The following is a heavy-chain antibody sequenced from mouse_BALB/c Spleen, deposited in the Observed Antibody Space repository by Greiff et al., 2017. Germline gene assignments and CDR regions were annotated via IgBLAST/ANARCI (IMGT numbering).Heavy chain of an antibody. V-gene: IGHV5-15*02. CDR3: ARDRDYYGSSHWYFDV. D-gene: IGHD1-1*01. J-gene: IGHJ1*01. Sequence: EVQRVESGGGLVQPGGSRKLSCAASGFTFSDYGMAWVRQAPGKGPEWVAFISNLAYSIYYADTVTGRFTISRENAKNTLYLEMSSLRSEDTAMYYCARDRDYYGSSHWYFDVWGAGTTVTVSS. CDR2: ISNLAYSI. CDR1: GFTFSDYG.